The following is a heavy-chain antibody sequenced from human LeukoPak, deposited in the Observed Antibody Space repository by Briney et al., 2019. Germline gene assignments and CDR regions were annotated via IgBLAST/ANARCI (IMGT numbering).Heavy chain of an antibody. J-gene: IGHJ3*02. D-gene: IGHD6-13*01. Sequence: KSSETLSLTXAVSGYSIGSGYYWGWIRQPPGKGLEWIGSIYHSGSTYYNPSLKSRVTISVDTSKNQFSLKLSSVTAADTAVYYCARQIAADAFDIWGQGTMVTVSS. CDR2: IYHSGST. CDR3: ARQIAADAFDI. CDR1: GYSIGSGYY. V-gene: IGHV4-38-2*01.